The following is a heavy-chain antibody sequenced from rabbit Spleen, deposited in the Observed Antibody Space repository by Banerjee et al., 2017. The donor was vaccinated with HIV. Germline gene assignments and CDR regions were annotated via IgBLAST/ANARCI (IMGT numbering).Heavy chain of an antibody. CDR2: INAGSGGST. V-gene: IGHV1S45*01. D-gene: IGHD4-1*01. J-gene: IGHJ4*01. CDR1: GFSFSSDYD. CDR3: ARDLAGAIGWNFYL. Sequence: QEQLEESGGGLVKPGASLTLTCKVSGFSFSSDYDMCWVRQAPGKGLEWIACINAGSGGSTYYATWAKGRFTISRPWSTTVTLQLTSLTAADTATYFCARDLAGAIGWNFYLWGQGTLVTVS.